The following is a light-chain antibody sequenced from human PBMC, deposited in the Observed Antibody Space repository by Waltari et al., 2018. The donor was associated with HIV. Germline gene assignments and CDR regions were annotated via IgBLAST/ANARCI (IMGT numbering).Light chain of an antibody. CDR3: QQYHSYVT. CDR1: QNVVTW. J-gene: IGKJ1*01. Sequence: DIQVTQSPSTLSASVGDRVTITCRASQNVVTWVAWYQQSGVPSRFSGSGSGTEFTLTISNLQPDDFATYYCQQYHSYVTFGQGTKVEVK. V-gene: IGKV1-5*01.